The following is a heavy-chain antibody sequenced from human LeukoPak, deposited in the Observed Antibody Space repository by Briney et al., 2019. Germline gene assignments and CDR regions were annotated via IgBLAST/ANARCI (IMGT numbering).Heavy chain of an antibody. D-gene: IGHD6-19*01. V-gene: IGHV3-23*01. CDR2: ISGRGGST. Sequence: GASLRLSCAASGFTFSSYAMSGVRQAPGKGLEWVSAISGRGGSTYYADSVKGRFTISRDNSKNTLYLQMNSLRAEDTAVYYCAKDHGGLSSGWPYYFDYWGQGTLVTVSS. CDR3: AKDHGGLSSGWPYYFDY. J-gene: IGHJ4*02. CDR1: GFTFSSYA.